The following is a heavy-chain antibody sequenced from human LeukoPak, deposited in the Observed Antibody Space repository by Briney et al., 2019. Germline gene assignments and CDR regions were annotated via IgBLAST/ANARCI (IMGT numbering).Heavy chain of an antibody. V-gene: IGHV3-23*01. Sequence: PGGSLRLSCAASGFTFSSYAMSWVRQAPGKGLEWVSAISGSGGSTYYADSVKGRFTISRDNSKNTLYLQMNSLRAEDTAVYYCAKDSTQYHLLWWAFDIWGQGTMVTVSS. CDR2: ISGSGGST. J-gene: IGHJ3*02. D-gene: IGHD2-2*01. CDR1: GFTFSSYA. CDR3: AKDSTQYHLLWWAFDI.